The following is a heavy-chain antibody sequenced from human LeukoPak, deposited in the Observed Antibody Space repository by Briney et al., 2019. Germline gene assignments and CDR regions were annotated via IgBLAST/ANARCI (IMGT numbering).Heavy chain of an antibody. V-gene: IGHV4-38-2*02. Sequence: PSETLSLTCTVSGYSISSGYYWGWIRQPPGKGLEWIGSIHHSGSTYYNPSLKSRVTISVDTSKNQFSLKLSSVTAADTAVYYCARGTPRRDYWGQGTLVTVSS. CDR3: ARGTPRRDY. CDR1: GYSISSGYY. J-gene: IGHJ4*02. CDR2: IHHSGST.